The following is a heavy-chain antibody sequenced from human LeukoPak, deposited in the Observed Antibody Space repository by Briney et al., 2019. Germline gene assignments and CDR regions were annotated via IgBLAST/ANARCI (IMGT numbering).Heavy chain of an antibody. V-gene: IGHV4-59*12. CDR2: IYYSGST. Sequence: ASETLSLTCTVSGGSISSYYWSWIRQPPGKGLEWIGYIYYSGSTNYNPSLKSRVTISVDTSKDQFSLKLSSVTAADTAVYYCARETYYDILTGYVDYYGMDVWGQGTTVTVSS. J-gene: IGHJ6*02. CDR1: GGSISSYY. CDR3: ARETYYDILTGYVDYYGMDV. D-gene: IGHD3-9*01.